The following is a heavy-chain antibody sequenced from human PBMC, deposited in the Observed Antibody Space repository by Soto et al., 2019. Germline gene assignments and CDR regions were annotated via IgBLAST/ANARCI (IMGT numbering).Heavy chain of an antibody. D-gene: IGHD1-1*01. J-gene: IGHJ4*02. CDR3: ARGNFPWNRFDY. V-gene: IGHV3-33*01. CDR1: GFTFSSYG. Sequence: QVQLVESGGGVVQPGRSLRLSCAASGFTFSSYGMHWVRQAPGKGLEWVAVIWYDGSNKYYADSVKGRFTISRDNSKNTLYLQMNSLRAEDTAVYYCARGNFPWNRFDYWGQGTLVTVSS. CDR2: IWYDGSNK.